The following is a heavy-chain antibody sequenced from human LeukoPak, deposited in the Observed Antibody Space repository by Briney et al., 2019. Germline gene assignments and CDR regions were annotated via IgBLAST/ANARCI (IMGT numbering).Heavy chain of an antibody. V-gene: IGHV3-30-3*01. J-gene: IGHJ4*02. CDR1: GFTFSSYA. CDR2: ISYDGSNK. D-gene: IGHD3-22*01. Sequence: GGSLRLSRAASGFTFSSYAMHWVRQAPGKGLEWVAVISYDGSNKYYADSVKGRFTISRDNSKNTLYLQMNSLTAEDTAVYYSASPSSAHYSDSSGYHPGFDYWGQGTLVTVSS. CDR3: ASPSSAHYSDSSGYHPGFDY.